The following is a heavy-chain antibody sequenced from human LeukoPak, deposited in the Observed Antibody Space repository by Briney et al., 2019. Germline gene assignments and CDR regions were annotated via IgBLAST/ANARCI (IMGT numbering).Heavy chain of an antibody. CDR2: ISHSGST. Sequence: SETLSLTCAVYGGSFSGYYWSWIRQPPGKGLEWIGEISHSGSTNYNPSLKSRVTISVDTSKNQFSLKLSSVTAADTAVYYCARRVAVPAANDWFDPWGQGTLVTVSS. CDR3: ARRVAVPAANDWFDP. CDR1: GGSFSGYY. J-gene: IGHJ5*02. V-gene: IGHV4-34*01. D-gene: IGHD2-2*01.